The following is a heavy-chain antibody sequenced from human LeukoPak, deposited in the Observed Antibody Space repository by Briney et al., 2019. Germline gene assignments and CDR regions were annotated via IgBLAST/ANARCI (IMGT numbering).Heavy chain of an antibody. CDR1: GYTFPNYG. D-gene: IGHD6-13*01. CDR2: ISGYNGKT. Sequence: ASVKVSCNASGYTFPNYGISWVRQAPGQGLEWMGWISGYNGKTNYAQKLQGRVTMTTDTSTSTAYMELRSLRSDDTAVYYCARDTGIAVAGTGDFDYWGQGTLVTVSS. V-gene: IGHV1-18*01. J-gene: IGHJ4*02. CDR3: ARDTGIAVAGTGDFDY.